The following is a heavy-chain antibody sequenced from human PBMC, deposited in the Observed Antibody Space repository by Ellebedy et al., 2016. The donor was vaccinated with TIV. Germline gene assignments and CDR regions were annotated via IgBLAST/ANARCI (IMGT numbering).Heavy chain of an antibody. CDR2: ISTYNGQT. V-gene: IGHV1-18*01. Sequence: AASVKVSCKASGYTFSNYGISWVRQAPGQGLEWMGWISTYNGQTNYAQKFQGRVTMTTDTSSSTAYMELSSLRSEDTAVYYCARAYDFWSGYPKDDAFDIWGQGTMVTVSS. CDR1: GYTFSNYG. J-gene: IGHJ3*02. CDR3: ARAYDFWSGYPKDDAFDI. D-gene: IGHD3-3*01.